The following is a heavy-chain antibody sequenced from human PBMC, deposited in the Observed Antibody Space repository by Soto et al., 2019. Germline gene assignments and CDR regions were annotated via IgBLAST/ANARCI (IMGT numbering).Heavy chain of an antibody. CDR3: ATVTNYSIYYYYYMDV. D-gene: IGHD4-17*01. CDR1: GYTFTSYD. J-gene: IGHJ6*03. V-gene: IGHV1-8*01. CDR2: MNPNSGNT. Sequence: QVQLVQSGAEVKKPGASVKVSCKASGYTFTSYDINWVRQATGQGLEWMGWMNPNSGNTGYAQKFQGRATMTRNTSISTAYMELSSLRSEATAVYYCATVTNYSIYYYYYMDVWGKGTTVTVSS.